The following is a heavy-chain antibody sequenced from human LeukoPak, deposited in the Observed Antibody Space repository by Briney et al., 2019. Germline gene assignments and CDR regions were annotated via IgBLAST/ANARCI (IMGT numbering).Heavy chain of an antibody. Sequence: GGSLRLSCAASGFTFSNSAMNWDRQAPGKGLEWVSSINDVSSHIYYADSVKGRFTISRNNANNSVSLQMNNLRAEDTAVYYCARDSTYYLRYGYFDSWGQGILVTVSS. CDR1: GFTFSNSA. CDR3: ARDSTYYLRYGYFDS. CDR2: INDVSSHI. J-gene: IGHJ4*02. D-gene: IGHD3-22*01. V-gene: IGHV3-21*06.